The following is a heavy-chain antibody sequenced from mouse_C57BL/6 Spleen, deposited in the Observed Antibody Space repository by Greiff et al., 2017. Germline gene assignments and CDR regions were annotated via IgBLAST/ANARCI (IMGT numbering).Heavy chain of an antibody. Sequence: VQLQQSGAELVKPGASVKISCKASGYAFSSYWMNWVKQRPGKGLEWIGQIYPGDGDTNYNGKSKGKATLTADKSSSTAYMQLSRLTSEDSAVYFCARFDGNYYFDYWGQGTTLTVSS. CDR3: ARFDGNYYFDY. V-gene: IGHV1-80*01. J-gene: IGHJ2*01. CDR1: GYAFSSYW. D-gene: IGHD2-1*01. CDR2: IYPGDGDT.